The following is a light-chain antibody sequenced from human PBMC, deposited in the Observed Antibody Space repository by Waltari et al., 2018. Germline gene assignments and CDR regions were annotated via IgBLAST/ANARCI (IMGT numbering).Light chain of an antibody. CDR3: QHYNNLPLT. CDR2: GAS. J-gene: IGKJ4*01. V-gene: IGKV3-15*01. CDR1: ESVSSK. Sequence: EIVMTQSPATLSVSPGERATLSCSASESVSSKSAWYQQRAGQAPRLLIYGASTRATGIPARFSGSGSGTEFTLTISSLQSEDFAVYFCQHYNNLPLTFGGGTKVEIK.